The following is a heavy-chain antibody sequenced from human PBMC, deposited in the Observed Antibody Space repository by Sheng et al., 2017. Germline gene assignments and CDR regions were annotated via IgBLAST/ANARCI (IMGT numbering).Heavy chain of an antibody. CDR1: GGTFSSYA. CDR2: IIPIFGTA. D-gene: IGHD3-22*01. CDR3: ATELTYYDSSGYGDV. V-gene: IGHV1-69*05. Sequence: QVQLVQSGAEVKKPGSSVKVSCKASGGTFSSYAISWVRQAPGQGLEWMGGIIPIFGTANYAQKFQGRVTITTDESTSTAYMELSSLRSEDTAVYYCATELTYYDSSGYGDVWAKGPRSPSPQ. J-gene: IGHJ6*04.